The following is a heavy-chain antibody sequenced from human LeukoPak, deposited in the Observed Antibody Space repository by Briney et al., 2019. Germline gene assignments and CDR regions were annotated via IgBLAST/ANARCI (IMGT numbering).Heavy chain of an antibody. CDR2: INPNSGGT. J-gene: IGHJ4*02. D-gene: IGHD3-16*02. CDR1: GGTFSSYA. V-gene: IGHV1-2*02. CDR3: ARDVGPKDDYVWGSYRSLGY. Sequence: ASVKVSCKASGGTFSSYAIRWVRQAPGQGLEWMGWINPNSGGTNYAQKFQGRVTMTRDTSISTAYMELSRLRSDDTAVYYCARDVGPKDDYVWGSYRSLGYWGQGTLVTVSS.